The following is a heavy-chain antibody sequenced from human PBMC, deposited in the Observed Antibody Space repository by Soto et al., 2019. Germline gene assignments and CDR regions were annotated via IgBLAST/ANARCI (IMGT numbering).Heavy chain of an antibody. CDR2: IYYSGST. J-gene: IGHJ4*02. CDR3: ARDDSGSYPLFDY. V-gene: IGHV4-59*01. D-gene: IGHD1-26*01. Sequence: SETLSLTCTVSGGSISSYYWSWIRQPPGKGLEWVGYIYYSGSTNYNPSLKSRVTISVDTSKNQFSLKLSSVTAADTAVYYCARDDSGSYPLFDYWGQGTLVTVSS. CDR1: GGSISSYY.